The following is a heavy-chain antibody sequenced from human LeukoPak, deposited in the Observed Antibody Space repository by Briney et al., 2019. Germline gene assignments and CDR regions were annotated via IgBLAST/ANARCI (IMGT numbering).Heavy chain of an antibody. CDR2: IHPGDSDT. CDR1: GYSFTSYW. CDR3: AGLPHRYFDF. J-gene: IGHJ4*02. D-gene: IGHD1-14*01. V-gene: IGHV5-51*01. Sequence: AGESLKISCKGSGYSFTSYWIGWVRQMPGKGLEWMGIIHPGDSDTRYSPSFQGQVTISVDKSITTAYLQWSSLKASDTAMYYCAGLPHRYFDFWGQGTLVTVSS.